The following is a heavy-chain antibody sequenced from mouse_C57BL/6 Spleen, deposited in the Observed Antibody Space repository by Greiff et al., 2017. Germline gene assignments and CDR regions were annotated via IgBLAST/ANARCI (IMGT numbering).Heavy chain of an antibody. CDR2: ISSGSSTI. CDR3: ARGTTARYFDV. CDR1: GFTFSDYG. J-gene: IGHJ1*03. Sequence: EVKLVESGGGLVKPGGSLKLSCAASGFTFSDYGMHWVRQAPEKGLEWVAYISSGSSTIYYAETVKGRFTISRDNAKNTLFLQMTSLRYEDTAMYYCARGTTARYFDVWGTGTTVTVSS. D-gene: IGHD1-2*01. V-gene: IGHV5-17*01.